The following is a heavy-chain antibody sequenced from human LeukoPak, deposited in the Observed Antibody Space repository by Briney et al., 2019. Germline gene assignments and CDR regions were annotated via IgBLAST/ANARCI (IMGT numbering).Heavy chain of an antibody. J-gene: IGHJ4*02. CDR2: VIAIFGRV. CDR3: ARGELGDSSGFSFFDY. V-gene: IGHV1-69*05. D-gene: IGHD3-22*01. CDR1: RGTFSSHG. Sequence: AASVKVSCKASRGTFSSHGISWVRQAPGQGLEWMGGVIAIFGRVKYGQKFQGRATITTDESTSTDYMEPSSLTSEDTGVYYCARGELGDSSGFSFFDYWGQGTLVTVSS.